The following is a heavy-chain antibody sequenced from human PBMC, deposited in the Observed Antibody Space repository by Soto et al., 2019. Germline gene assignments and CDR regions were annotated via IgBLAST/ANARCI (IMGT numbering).Heavy chain of an antibody. D-gene: IGHD3-10*01. Sequence: QVQLQQWGAGLLKPSETLSLTCAVYGGSFSGYQWSWIRQTPGKGLEWIGEINDSGNINYNPSLKCRVTILRDTPKKQISLKLSSVTAADTAVYYCARGLILWFGELSRRGGYYYYMDVWGKGTTVTVSS. CDR3: ARGLILWFGELSRRGGYYYYMDV. J-gene: IGHJ6*03. CDR2: INDSGNI. V-gene: IGHV4-34*01. CDR1: GGSFSGYQ.